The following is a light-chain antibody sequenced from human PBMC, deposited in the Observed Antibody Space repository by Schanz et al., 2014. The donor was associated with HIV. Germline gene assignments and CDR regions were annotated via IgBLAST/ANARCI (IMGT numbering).Light chain of an antibody. V-gene: IGLV1-51*01. CDR3: GTWDTTLSAGV. CDR2: DNN. CDR1: SSNIGNNY. Sequence: QSVLTQPPSVSAAPGQTVTVSCSGSSSNIGNNYVSWYQQLPGAAPKLLIYDNNKRPSGIPDRFSGSKFGTSATLAITGLQTGDEADYYCGTWDTTLSAGVFGGGTKLTVL. J-gene: IGLJ2*01.